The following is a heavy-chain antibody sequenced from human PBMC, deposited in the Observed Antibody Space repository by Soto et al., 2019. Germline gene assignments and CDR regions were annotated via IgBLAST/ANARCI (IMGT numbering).Heavy chain of an antibody. CDR1: GGTFSSYA. Sequence: QVQLVQSGAEVKKPGSSVKVSCKASGGTFSSYAISWVRQAPGQGLEWMGWISAYNGNTNYAQKLQGRVTMTTDTSTSTAYMELRSLRSDDTAVYYCAREGGSGYYRNYYYGMDVWGQGTTVTVSS. J-gene: IGHJ6*02. V-gene: IGHV1-18*01. D-gene: IGHD3-3*01. CDR3: AREGGSGYYRNYYYGMDV. CDR2: ISAYNGNT.